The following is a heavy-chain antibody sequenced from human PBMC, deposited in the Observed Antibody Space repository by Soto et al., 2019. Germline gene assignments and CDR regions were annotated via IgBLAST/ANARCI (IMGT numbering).Heavy chain of an antibody. D-gene: IGHD6-19*01. V-gene: IGHV4-34*01. CDR3: ARGYSSGAWGY. CDR2: INHRGST. CDR1: GGSFSGHY. Sequence: QVQLQQWGAGLLKPSETLSLTCAVYGGSFSGHYWSWIRQPPGKGLEWIGEINHRGSTNYNPSLKSRVTISVDTSKNQFSLKLTSVTAADTAVYYCARGYSSGAWGYWRQGTLVTVSS. J-gene: IGHJ4*02.